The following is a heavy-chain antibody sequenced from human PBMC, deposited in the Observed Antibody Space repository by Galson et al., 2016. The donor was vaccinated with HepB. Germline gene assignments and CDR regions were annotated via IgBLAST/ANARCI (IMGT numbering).Heavy chain of an antibody. D-gene: IGHD5-18*01. CDR1: GYTFIGYY. Sequence: SVKVSCKASGYTFIGYYIHWVRQVPGLGLEWMGWINPNSGGTTYSQKFQGWVTMTRDTSISTAYMELSRLRSDDTAVYYCARDGYGTTSGMDVWGQGTTVTVSS. CDR3: ARDGYGTTSGMDV. V-gene: IGHV1-2*04. J-gene: IGHJ6*02. CDR2: INPNSGGT.